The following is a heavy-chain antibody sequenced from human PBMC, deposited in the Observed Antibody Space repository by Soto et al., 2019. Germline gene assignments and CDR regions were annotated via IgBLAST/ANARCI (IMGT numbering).Heavy chain of an antibody. CDR3: ASHSGLIVATIPPIDY. D-gene: IGHD5-12*01. J-gene: IGHJ4*02. CDR1: GGTFSSYA. Sequence: VASVTVACKASGGTFSSYAVSWVRQATGQGLEWMGGIIPIFGTANYAQKFQGRVTITADESTSTAYMELSSLRSEDTAVYYCASHSGLIVATIPPIDYWGQGTLVTVSS. CDR2: IIPIFGTA. V-gene: IGHV1-69*13.